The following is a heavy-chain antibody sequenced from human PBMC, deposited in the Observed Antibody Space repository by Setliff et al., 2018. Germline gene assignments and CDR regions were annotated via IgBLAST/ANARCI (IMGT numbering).Heavy chain of an antibody. Sequence: ASVKVSCKASGYTLTNYYMHWVRQAPGQGLEWMGIINPNGSLTRYAQKFQGRVTMTRDTSTSTVYMEVSSLRSEDTAVYYCAREGVDTRSSTDYRYYMDVWGKGTTVTVSS. D-gene: IGHD5-18*01. CDR1: GYTLTNYY. J-gene: IGHJ6*03. V-gene: IGHV1-46*01. CDR2: INPNGSLT. CDR3: AREGVDTRSSTDYRYYMDV.